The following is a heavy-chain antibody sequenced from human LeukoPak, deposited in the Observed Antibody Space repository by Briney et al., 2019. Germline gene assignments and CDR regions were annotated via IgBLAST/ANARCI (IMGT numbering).Heavy chain of an antibody. CDR2: IYTSGST. Sequence: PSETLSLTCTVSGGSISSYYWSWIRQPAGEGLGWIGRIYTSGSTNYKPSLKSRVTMSVDTSKNQFSLKLSSVTAADTAVYYCARLSPRTTYYYDSSASGPFDIWGQGTMVTVSS. CDR3: ARLSPRTTYYYDSSASGPFDI. J-gene: IGHJ3*02. CDR1: GGSISSYY. D-gene: IGHD3-22*01. V-gene: IGHV4-4*07.